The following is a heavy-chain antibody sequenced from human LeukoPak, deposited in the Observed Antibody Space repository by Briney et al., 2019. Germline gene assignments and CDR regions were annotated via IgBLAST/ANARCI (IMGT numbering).Heavy chain of an antibody. Sequence: GGSLRLSCAASEFSVGSNYMTWVRQAPGKGLEWVSLIYSGGSTYYADSVKGRFTISRDNSKNTLYLQMNSLRAEDTAVYYCAKDLYGGKRPGAFDIWGQGTMVTVSS. CDR3: AKDLYGGKRPGAFDI. J-gene: IGHJ3*02. CDR1: EFSVGSNY. D-gene: IGHD4-23*01. CDR2: IYSGGST. V-gene: IGHV3-66*01.